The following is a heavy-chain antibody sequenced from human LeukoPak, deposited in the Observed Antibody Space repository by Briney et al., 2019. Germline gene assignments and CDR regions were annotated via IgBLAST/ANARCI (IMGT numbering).Heavy chain of an antibody. CDR1: GGSMSSYY. J-gene: IGHJ4*02. CDR2: IYYSGST. Sequence: PSETLSLTCTVSGGSMSSYYWSWIRQSPGKGLEWIGYIYYSGSTNYNPSLKSRVTISIDTSKNQFSLKLSSVTAADTAVYYCARFGTSSSRFFDQWGQGTLVTVSS. CDR3: ARFGTSSSRFFDQ. V-gene: IGHV4-59*08. D-gene: IGHD6-6*01.